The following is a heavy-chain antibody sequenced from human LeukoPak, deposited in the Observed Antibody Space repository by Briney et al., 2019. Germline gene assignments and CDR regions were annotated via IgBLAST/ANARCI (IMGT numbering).Heavy chain of an antibody. Sequence: SETLSLTCTVSGGSISSSSYYWGWIRQPPGKGLEWIGSIYYSGSTYYNPSLKSRVTISVDTSKNQFSLKLSSVTAADTAVYYCARSSEEGPKFTIFGVVTYFDYWGQGTLVTVSS. CDR1: GGSISSSSYY. CDR3: ARSSEEGPKFTIFGVVTYFDY. CDR2: IYYSGST. V-gene: IGHV4-39*01. D-gene: IGHD3-3*01. J-gene: IGHJ4*02.